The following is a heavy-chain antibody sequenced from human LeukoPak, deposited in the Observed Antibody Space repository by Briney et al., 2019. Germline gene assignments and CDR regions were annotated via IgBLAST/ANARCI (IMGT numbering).Heavy chain of an antibody. CDR2: IKEDGSEK. CDR3: ARGDRRFEY. CDR1: GFAFSTYW. V-gene: IGHV3-7*01. D-gene: IGHD2-21*01. Sequence: GGSLRLSCAASGFAFSTYWMTWVRQAPGKGLEWVANIKEDGSEKYYVDSVKGRFTISRVNAKNSLYLQITSLRADETAVYYCARGDRRFEYWGQGTLVTVSS. J-gene: IGHJ4*02.